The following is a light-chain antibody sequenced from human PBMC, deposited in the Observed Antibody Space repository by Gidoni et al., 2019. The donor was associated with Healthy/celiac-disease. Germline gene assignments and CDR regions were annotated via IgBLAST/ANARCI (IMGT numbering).Light chain of an antibody. Sequence: EIALTQPPATLSLSPGARATLSCRASQSVSSYLAWYQQKPDQAPRLLIYDASNRATGVPARFSGSGSGTDFTLTISSLEPEDFAVYYCQQRSSWPLTFGGGTKVEIK. CDR2: DAS. CDR1: QSVSSY. J-gene: IGKJ4*01. CDR3: QQRSSWPLT. V-gene: IGKV3-11*01.